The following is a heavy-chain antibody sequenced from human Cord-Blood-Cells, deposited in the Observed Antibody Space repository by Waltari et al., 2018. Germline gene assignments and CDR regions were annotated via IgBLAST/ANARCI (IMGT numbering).Heavy chain of an antibody. D-gene: IGHD3-10*01. Sequence: QVQLVQSGAEVKKPGASVKVSCKASGYTFTGYYMHWVRQAPGQGIEWMGWINPNSGGTNYAQKFQGMVTMTREASISTAYMELSRLRSDDTAVYYCARIYYGSGSYYDAVDIWGQGTMVTVSS. CDR1: GYTFTGYY. CDR3: ARIYYGSGSYYDAVDI. J-gene: IGHJ3*02. V-gene: IGHV1-2*02. CDR2: INPNSGGT.